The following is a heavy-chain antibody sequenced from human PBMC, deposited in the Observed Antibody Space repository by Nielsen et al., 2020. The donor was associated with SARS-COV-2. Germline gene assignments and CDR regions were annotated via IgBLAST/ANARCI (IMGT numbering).Heavy chain of an antibody. V-gene: IGHV3-11*04. J-gene: IGHJ6*02. CDR2: ISSSGSTI. D-gene: IGHD3-3*01. Sequence: GGSLRLSCAASGFTFSDYYMSWIRQAPGKGLEWVSYISSSGSTIYYADSVKGRFTISRDNSKNTLYLQMNSLRAEDTAVYYCARERPQHDFWSGRDPMDVWGQGTTVTVSS. CDR3: ARERPQHDFWSGRDPMDV. CDR1: GFTFSDYY.